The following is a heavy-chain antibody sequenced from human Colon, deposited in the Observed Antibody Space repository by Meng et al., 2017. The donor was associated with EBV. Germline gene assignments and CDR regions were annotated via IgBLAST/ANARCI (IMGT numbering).Heavy chain of an antibody. CDR3: ARVGAYCGGDCYHPR. CDR2: IYHSGST. V-gene: IGHV4-4*02. D-gene: IGHD2-21*02. CDR1: GGSLRIRNW. J-gene: IGHJ4*02. Sequence: VPLQEAGPGLVKPSGTLSHTCAVSGGSLRIRNWGSWVRQPPGKGLEWIGEIYHSGSTNYNPSLKSRVTISVDESKNQFSLRLSFVTAADTAVYYCARVGAYCGGDCYHPRWGQGTLVTVSS.